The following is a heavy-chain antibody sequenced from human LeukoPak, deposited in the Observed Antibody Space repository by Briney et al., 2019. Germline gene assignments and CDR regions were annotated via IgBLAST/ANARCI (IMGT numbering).Heavy chain of an antibody. CDR2: IYYSGST. D-gene: IGHD6-13*01. V-gene: IGHV4-59*12. CDR3: TRSADIDSSSWYLNY. J-gene: IGHJ4*02. Sequence: SETLSLTCTVSGGSISSYYWSWIRQPPGKGLEWIGYIYYSGSTNYNPSLKSRVTISVDTSKNQFSLKLSSVTAADTAVFYCTRSADIDSSSWYLNYWGQGILVTVSS. CDR1: GGSISSYY.